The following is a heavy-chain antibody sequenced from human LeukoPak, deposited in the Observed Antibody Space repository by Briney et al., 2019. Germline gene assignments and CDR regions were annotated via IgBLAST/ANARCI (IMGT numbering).Heavy chain of an antibody. V-gene: IGHV1-2*02. CDR1: GYTFTGYY. D-gene: IGHD3-10*01. J-gene: IGHJ6*03. CDR2: INPNSGGT. Sequence: ASVKVSCKASGYTFTGYYMHWVRQAPGQGLEWMGWINPNSGGTNYAQKFQGRVTMTRDTSISTAYMELSRLRSDDTAVYYCARDTYYYGSGGYLYYYYYMDVWGQGTMVTVSS. CDR3: ARDTYYYGSGGYLYYYYYMDV.